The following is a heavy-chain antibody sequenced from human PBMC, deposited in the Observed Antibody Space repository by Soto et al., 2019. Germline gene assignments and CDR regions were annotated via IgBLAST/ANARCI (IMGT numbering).Heavy chain of an antibody. CDR2: SSYSGST. CDR3: ARLPDYTPPRFEY. V-gene: IGHV4-59*08. D-gene: IGHD4-4*01. J-gene: IGHJ4*02. CDR1: GGSXSTYY. Sequence: SETLSLTCTVSGGSXSTYYWSWLRQSPGKGPEWIGCSSYSGSTNYSPSLKSRVTISVDTSKNQFSLKLTSVTAADTAVYYCARLPDYTPPRFEYWGQGILVTVSS.